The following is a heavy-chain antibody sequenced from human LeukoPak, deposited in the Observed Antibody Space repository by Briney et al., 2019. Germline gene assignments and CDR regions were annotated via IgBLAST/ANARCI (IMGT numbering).Heavy chain of an antibody. CDR2: INAYNGKT. Sequence: ASVTVSFKASVYTFTSYGISWVRQAPGQGLEWMGWINAYNGKTNYAHKLQGRVTMTTDTYTSTAYVELRSLRSDDTAVYYCAREGYTTSDDFDIWGEGTMVTVSS. J-gene: IGHJ3*02. D-gene: IGHD6-13*01. V-gene: IGHV1-18*01. CDR3: AREGYTTSDDFDI. CDR1: VYTFTSYG.